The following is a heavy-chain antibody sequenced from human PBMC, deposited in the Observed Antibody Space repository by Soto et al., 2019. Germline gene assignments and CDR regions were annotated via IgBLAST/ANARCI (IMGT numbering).Heavy chain of an antibody. CDR1: GFTFSGSA. CDR2: IRSKANSYAT. J-gene: IGHJ4*02. Sequence: EVQLVESGGGLVQPGGSLKLSCAASGFTFSGSAMHWVRQASGKGLEWVGRIRSKANSYATAYAASVKGRFTISRDDSKNPGYLQMNSRKTGDPAGFYWTRGGGGTDYWGQGTLVIVSS. D-gene: IGHD3-16*01. V-gene: IGHV3-73*02. CDR3: TRGGGGTDY.